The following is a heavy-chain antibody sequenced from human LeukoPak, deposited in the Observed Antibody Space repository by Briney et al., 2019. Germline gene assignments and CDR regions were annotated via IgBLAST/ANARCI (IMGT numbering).Heavy chain of an antibody. CDR1: GGSISSGYY. CDR3: ARARLPREFDY. D-gene: IGHD5-24*01. V-gene: IGHV4-38-2*02. J-gene: IGHJ4*02. CDR2: IYHSGST. Sequence: SETLSLTCTVSGGSISSGYYWGWIRQPPGKGLEWIGSIYHSGSTYYNPSLKSRVTISVDTSKNQFSLKLSSVTAADTAVYYCARARLPREFDYWGQGTLVTVSS.